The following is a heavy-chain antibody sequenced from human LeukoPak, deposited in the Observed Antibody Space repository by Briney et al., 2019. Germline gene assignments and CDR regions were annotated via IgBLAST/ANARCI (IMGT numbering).Heavy chain of an antibody. CDR2: ISNGGSAT. V-gene: IGHV3-7*03. D-gene: IGHD3-10*02. CDR1: GFTFSNFW. Sequence: PGGSLRLSCAASGFTFSNFWMHWVRQTPGKGLEWVASISNGGSATYYVDSVRGRFTIFRDDAKNSLFLQMNGLRADDTAVYYCTRENYVPDSWGQGTLVTVSS. J-gene: IGHJ4*02. CDR3: TRENYVPDS.